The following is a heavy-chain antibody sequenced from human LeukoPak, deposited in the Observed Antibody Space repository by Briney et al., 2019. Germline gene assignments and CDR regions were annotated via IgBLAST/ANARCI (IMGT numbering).Heavy chain of an antibody. J-gene: IGHJ4*02. CDR2: ISGSGDNT. CDR1: GIAFASHA. Sequence: GGSLRLSCVASGIAFASHAMSWVRQAPGKGLEWVSGISGSGDNTYYADSVKGRFTISRDNSKNTLHLQMSSLRGDDTAVYYCTKASRLQIFDWLVVSDTGGKGPLVTVSS. D-gene: IGHD3-9*01. V-gene: IGHV3-23*01. CDR3: TKASRLQIFDWLVVSDT.